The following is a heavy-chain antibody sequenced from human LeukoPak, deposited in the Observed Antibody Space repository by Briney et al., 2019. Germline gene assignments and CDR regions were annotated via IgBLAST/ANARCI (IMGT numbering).Heavy chain of an antibody. V-gene: IGHV1-46*01. Sequence: ASVKVSCKASGYTFTSYYMHWVRQAPGQGLEWMGIINPSGGSTSYAQKFQGRVTMTRDTSTSTVYMELSSQRSEDTAVYYCARDLQTLYYFDYWGQGTLVTVSS. J-gene: IGHJ4*02. CDR1: GYTFTSYY. CDR2: INPSGGST. D-gene: IGHD4-11*01. CDR3: ARDLQTLYYFDY.